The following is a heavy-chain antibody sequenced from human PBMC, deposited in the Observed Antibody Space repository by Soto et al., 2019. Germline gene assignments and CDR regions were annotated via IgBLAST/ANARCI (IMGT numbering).Heavy chain of an antibody. CDR3: ASLVSLAAAGEAFDI. CDR1: GYTFTSYG. CDR2: ISAYNGNT. D-gene: IGHD6-13*01. Sequence: VASVKVSCKASGYTFTSYGISWVRQAPGQGLEWMGWISAYNGNTNYAQKLQGRVTMTTDTSTSTAYMELRSLRSDDTAVYYCASLVSLAAAGEAFDIWGQGTMVTVSS. J-gene: IGHJ3*02. V-gene: IGHV1-18*01.